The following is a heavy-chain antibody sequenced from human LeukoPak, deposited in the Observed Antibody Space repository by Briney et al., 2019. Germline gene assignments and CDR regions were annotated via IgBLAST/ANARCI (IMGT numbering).Heavy chain of an antibody. J-gene: IGHJ4*02. CDR1: GFTFSSYA. Sequence: GASLRLSCAASGFTFSSYAMSWVRQAPGKGLEWVSAISGSGGSTYYADSVKGRFTISRDNYKNTLYLQMNSLRAEDTAVYYCAKDRNYDFWSGSSGPSDYWGQGTLVTVSS. CDR2: ISGSGGST. V-gene: IGHV3-23*01. D-gene: IGHD3-3*01. CDR3: AKDRNYDFWSGSSGPSDY.